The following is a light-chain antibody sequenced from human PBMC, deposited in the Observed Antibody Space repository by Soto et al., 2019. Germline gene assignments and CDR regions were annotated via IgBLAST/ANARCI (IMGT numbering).Light chain of an antibody. CDR2: DVS. V-gene: IGLV2-14*01. CDR1: SSDVGGYNY. CDR3: SSYTSSSTYV. J-gene: IGLJ1*01. Sequence: QSALTQPASVSGSPRQSITISCTGTSSDVGGYNYVSWYQQHPGKAPKLMIYDVSNRPSGVSNRFSGSKSGNTASLPISGLQAEDEADYYCSSYTSSSTYVFGTGTKVTVL.